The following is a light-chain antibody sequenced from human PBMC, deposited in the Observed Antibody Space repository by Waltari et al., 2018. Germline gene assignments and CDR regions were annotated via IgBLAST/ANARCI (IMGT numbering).Light chain of an antibody. Sequence: EIVLTQSPATLSLSPGERATLSCRASQTVRSFLACYQQKPGQAPRLLIFDASSRAPGIPAKFRGSGSGTDFTLTVSNLEPEDFAVYYCLQRSNWPYTFGQGTRVEIK. CDR3: LQRSNWPYT. CDR2: DAS. J-gene: IGKJ2*01. CDR1: QTVRSF. V-gene: IGKV3-11*01.